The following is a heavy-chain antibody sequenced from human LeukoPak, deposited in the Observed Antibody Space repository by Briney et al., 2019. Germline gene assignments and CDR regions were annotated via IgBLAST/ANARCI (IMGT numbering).Heavy chain of an antibody. CDR3: ARDILRSKGYFDY. CDR2: IYTSRTT. Sequence: TLSLTCTVSGGSISSGSYYWGWIRQPAGKGLEWIGRIYTSRTTNYNPSLKSPVTISVDTSKNQFFLKLRSENAADTAVYYCARDILRSKGYFDYWGQGTLVTVSS. CDR1: GGSISSGSYY. V-gene: IGHV4-61*02. J-gene: IGHJ4*02. D-gene: IGHD3-9*01.